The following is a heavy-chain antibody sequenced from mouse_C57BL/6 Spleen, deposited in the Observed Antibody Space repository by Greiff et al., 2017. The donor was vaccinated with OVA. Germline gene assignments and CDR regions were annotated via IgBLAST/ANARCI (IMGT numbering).Heavy chain of an antibody. V-gene: IGHV1-64*01. CDR3: ASSPGYFDY. CDR1: GYTFTSYW. Sequence: QVQLQQPGAELVKPGASVKLSCKASGYTFTSYWMHWVKQRPGQGLEWIGMIHPNSGSTNYNEKFKSQATLTVDKSSSTAYMQLSSLTSEDSAVYYCASSPGYFDYWGQGTTLTVSS. J-gene: IGHJ2*01. CDR2: IHPNSGST.